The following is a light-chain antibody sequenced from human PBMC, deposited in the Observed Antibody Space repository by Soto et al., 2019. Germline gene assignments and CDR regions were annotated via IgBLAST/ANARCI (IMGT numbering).Light chain of an antibody. J-gene: IGKJ5*01. CDR1: QSISTW. V-gene: IGKV1-5*03. Sequence: DIQMTQSPSTLSASVGDRVTLTCRASQSISTWLAWYQQKPGKAPNVVIYKASSLETGVPSRFSGSGSGPECTLTISILQPNDFATYYCQEYHSYPVTLGQGTRLEI. CDR2: KAS. CDR3: QEYHSYPVT.